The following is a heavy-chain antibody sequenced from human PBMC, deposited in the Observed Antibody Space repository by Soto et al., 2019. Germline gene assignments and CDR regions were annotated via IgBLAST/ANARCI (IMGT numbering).Heavy chain of an antibody. J-gene: IGHJ3*02. CDR1: GYTFTSYY. Sequence: ASVKVSCTASGYTFTSYYMHWVRQAPGQGLEWMGIINPSGGSTSNAQKFQGRVTITRDTSASTVYMELSSLRSEDTAVCYCARDGGYCSGGSCPYPDAFDIWGQGTMVTVSS. CDR3: ARDGGYCSGGSCPYPDAFDI. V-gene: IGHV1-46*01. D-gene: IGHD2-15*01. CDR2: INPSGGST.